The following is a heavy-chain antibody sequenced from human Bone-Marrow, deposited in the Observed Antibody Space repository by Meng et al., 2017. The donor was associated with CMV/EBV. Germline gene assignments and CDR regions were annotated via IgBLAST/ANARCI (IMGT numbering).Heavy chain of an antibody. D-gene: IGHD1-26*01. J-gene: IGHJ6*02. CDR1: GFTFDDYA. CDR3: ARGGATFYYHYGMDV. Sequence: GESLKISCAASGFTFDDYAMHWVRQAPGKGLEWVSLINWYGDRTYYADSVKGRFTISRDNSKNSLYLQMNSLRGEDTAFYYCARGGATFYYHYGMDVWGQGTTVTVYS. CDR2: INWYGDRT. V-gene: IGHV3-43D*03.